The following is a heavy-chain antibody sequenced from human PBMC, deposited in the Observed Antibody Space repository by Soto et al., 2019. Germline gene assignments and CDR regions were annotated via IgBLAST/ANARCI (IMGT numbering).Heavy chain of an antibody. CDR2: ILHDETP. V-gene: IGHV3-23*01. J-gene: IGHJ4*02. D-gene: IGHD3-10*01. Sequence: EVKLLESGGGLVQPGGSLRLSCAASGFTFSTYAMTWVRQAPGRGLEWVSTILHDETPVYTDSVKGRFTISRENVRSTLYLAMNDLRVEDAALYYCAKDLFPTSGQRFFFESWGQGSLVTVSS. CDR3: AKDLFPTSGQRFFFES. CDR1: GFTFSTYA.